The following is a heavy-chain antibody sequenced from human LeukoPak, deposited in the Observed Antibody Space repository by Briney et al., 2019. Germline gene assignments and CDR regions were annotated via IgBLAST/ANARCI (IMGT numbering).Heavy chain of an antibody. CDR2: IYYSGST. CDR3: VPTYYYDSSGPRNFDY. D-gene: IGHD3-22*01. CDR1: GGSISSSSYY. Sequence: SETLSLTCTVSGGSISSSSYYWGWIRQTPGKGLEWIGSIYYSGSTFYSPSLKSRVTISVDTSKNQFSLKLSSVTAADTAVYYCVPTYYYDSSGPRNFDYWGQGTLVTVSS. J-gene: IGHJ4*02. V-gene: IGHV4-39*01.